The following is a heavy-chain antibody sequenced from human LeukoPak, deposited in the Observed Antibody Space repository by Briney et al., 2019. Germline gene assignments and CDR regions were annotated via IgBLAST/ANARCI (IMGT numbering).Heavy chain of an antibody. CDR2: IYHSGSA. D-gene: IGHD3-22*01. Sequence: SETLSLTCAVSGGSISSSNWWSWVRQPPGKGLEWIGEIYHSGSANYNPSLKSRVTISVDKSKNQSSLRLSSVTAADTAVYYCASAGHDGIGYKVCWGQGTLVTVSS. J-gene: IGHJ4*02. CDR3: ASAGHDGIGYKVC. CDR1: GGSISSSNW. V-gene: IGHV4-4*02.